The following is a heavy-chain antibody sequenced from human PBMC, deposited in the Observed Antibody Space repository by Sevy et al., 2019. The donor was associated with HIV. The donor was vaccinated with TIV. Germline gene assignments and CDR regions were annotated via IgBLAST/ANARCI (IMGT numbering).Heavy chain of an antibody. V-gene: IGHV3-7*01. CDR2: IKQDGSEK. Sequence: GGSLRLSCAASGFTFSSYWMSWVRQAPGKGLEWVANIKQDGSEKYYVDSVKGRFTISRDNSKNSLYLQMNSLRAEDTAVFYCTRASPLLRFLGWCPPVRFDYWGQGTLVTVSS. J-gene: IGHJ4*02. D-gene: IGHD3-3*01. CDR1: GFTFSSYW. CDR3: TRASPLLRFLGWCPPVRFDY.